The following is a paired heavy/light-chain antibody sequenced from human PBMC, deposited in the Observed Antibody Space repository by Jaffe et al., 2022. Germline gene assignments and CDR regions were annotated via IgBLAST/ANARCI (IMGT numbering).Heavy chain of an antibody. V-gene: IGHV4-38-2*01. CDR1: GYSISSGYY. Sequence: QVQLQESGPGLVKPSETLSLTCAVSGYSISSGYYWGWIRQPPGKGLEWIGSIYHSGSTYYNPSLKSRVTISVDTSKNQFSLKLSSVTAADTAVYYCARQSSTMIVVVSRGLYYMDVWGKGTTVTVSS. CDR3: ARQSSTMIVVVSRGLYYMDV. D-gene: IGHD3-22*01. CDR2: IYHSGST. J-gene: IGHJ6*03.
Light chain of an antibody. J-gene: IGLJ3*02. CDR1: SSNIGAGYD. V-gene: IGLV1-40*01. CDR2: GNS. CDR3: QSYDSSLSVWV. Sequence: QSVLTQPPSVSGAPGQRVTISCTGSSSNIGAGYDVHWYQQLPGTAPKLLIYGNSNRPSGVPDRFSGSKSGTSASLAITGLQAEDEADYYCQSYDSSLSVWVFGGGTKLTVL.